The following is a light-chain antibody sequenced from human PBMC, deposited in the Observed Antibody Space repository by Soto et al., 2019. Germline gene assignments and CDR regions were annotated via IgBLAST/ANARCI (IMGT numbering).Light chain of an antibody. Sequence: QSVLTQPPSVSGAPGQRVNISCTGSSSNIGAGYEVHWYQQLPGTAPKLLIFGNSNRPSGVPDRFSGSKSGTSASLAITGLQAEDEADYYCQSYDSSMSGVIFAGGTKLTVL. CDR2: GNS. V-gene: IGLV1-40*01. J-gene: IGLJ2*01. CDR3: QSYDSSMSGVI. CDR1: SSNIGAGYE.